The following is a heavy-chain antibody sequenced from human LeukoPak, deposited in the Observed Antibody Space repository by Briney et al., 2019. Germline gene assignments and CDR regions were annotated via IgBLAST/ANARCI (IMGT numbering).Heavy chain of an antibody. CDR2: IYYSGST. CDR1: GGSISSSSYY. V-gene: IGHV4-39*07. Sequence: SETLSLTCTVSGGSISSSSYYWGWIRQPPGKGLEWIGSIYYSGSTYYNPSLKSRVTISVDTSKNQFSLKLSSVTAADTAVYYCAGGGRYCSSTSCYVRAFDIWGQGTMVTVSS. D-gene: IGHD2-2*01. CDR3: AGGGRYCSSTSCYVRAFDI. J-gene: IGHJ3*02.